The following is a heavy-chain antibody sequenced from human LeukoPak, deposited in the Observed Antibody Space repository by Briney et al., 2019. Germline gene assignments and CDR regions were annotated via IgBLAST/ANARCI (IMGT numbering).Heavy chain of an antibody. CDR2: INPNSGGT. J-gene: IGHJ4*02. CDR1: GYTFTSYY. CDR3: ARGYYYGSGSYYTGY. V-gene: IGHV1-2*02. Sequence: ASVKVSCKASGYTFTSYYMHWVRQAPGQGLEWMGWINPNSGGTNYAQKFQGRVTMTRDTSISTAYMELSRLRSDDTAVYYCARGYYYGSGSYYTGYWGQGTLVTVSS. D-gene: IGHD3-10*01.